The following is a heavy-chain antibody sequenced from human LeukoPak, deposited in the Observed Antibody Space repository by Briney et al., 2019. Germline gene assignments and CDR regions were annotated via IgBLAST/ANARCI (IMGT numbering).Heavy chain of an antibody. V-gene: IGHV4-59*12. CDR2: ISYSGST. J-gene: IGHJ5*02. Sequence: PSETLSLTCTVSGGSISSYSWSWIRQPPGKGLEWIGYISYSGSTNYTPSLKSRVTISVDTSKNQFSLKLSSVTAADTAVYYCARDQYCSGGSCYWFDPWGQGTLLTVSS. D-gene: IGHD2-15*01. CDR1: GGSISSYS. CDR3: ARDQYCSGGSCYWFDP.